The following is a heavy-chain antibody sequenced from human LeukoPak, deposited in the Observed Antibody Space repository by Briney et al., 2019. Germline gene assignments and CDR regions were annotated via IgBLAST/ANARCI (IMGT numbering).Heavy chain of an antibody. D-gene: IGHD1-26*01. CDR3: ARVPPLAPSLDI. CDR1: GYTFTGYY. Sequence: ASVKVSCKASGYTFTGYYMHWVRQAPGQGLEWMGWINPNSGGTNYAQKFQGRVTMTTDTSTSTAYMELRSLRSDDTAVYYCARVPPLAPSLDIWGQGTMVTVSS. CDR2: INPNSGGT. J-gene: IGHJ3*02. V-gene: IGHV1-2*02.